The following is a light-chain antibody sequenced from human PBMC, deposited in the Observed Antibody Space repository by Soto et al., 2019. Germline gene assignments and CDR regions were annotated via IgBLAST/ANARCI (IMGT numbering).Light chain of an antibody. J-gene: IGLJ2*01. V-gene: IGLV2-23*03. CDR3: CSYAGSSTFVV. CDR1: SSDVRSYNL. CDR2: EGS. Sequence: QSVLTQPASVSGSPGQSITISCTGTSSDVRSYNLVSWYQQHPGKAPKLMIYEGSKLPSGVSNRFSGSKSGNTASLTISGLQAEDEADYYCCSYAGSSTFVVFGGGTKLTVL.